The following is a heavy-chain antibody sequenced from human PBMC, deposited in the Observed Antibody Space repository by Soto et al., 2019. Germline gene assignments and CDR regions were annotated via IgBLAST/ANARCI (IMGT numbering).Heavy chain of an antibody. CDR3: ARDSSSSGYYYGMDV. D-gene: IGHD6-6*01. V-gene: IGHV1-18*01. Sequence: QVHLVQSGAEVKKPGASVKVSCKASNETLTTYGISWVRQAPGQGLEWMGWVSGYSGHSSSAQEFQDRVIMTTDTSTNTAYMELRSLTSDDSAVYFCARDSSSSGYYYGMDVXXXG. J-gene: IGHJ6*02. CDR1: NETLTTYG. CDR2: VSGYSGHS.